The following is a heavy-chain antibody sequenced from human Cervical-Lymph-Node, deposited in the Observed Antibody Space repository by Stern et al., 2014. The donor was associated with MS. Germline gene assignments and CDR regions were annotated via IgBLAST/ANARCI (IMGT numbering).Heavy chain of an antibody. CDR3: ARDGDFDSNYGMDV. CDR1: GGTFSSYG. CDR2: IIPLFGTT. V-gene: IGHV1-69*06. J-gene: IGHJ6*02. Sequence: QVQLVQSGAELKKPGSSVKVSCKASGGTFSSYGISWVRQAPGQGLEWMGGIIPLFGTTTYARRFQGRVTITADISTSTAYMELSSLRFEDTAVYYWARDGDFDSNYGMDVWGQGTTVTVSS. D-gene: IGHD2-21*02.